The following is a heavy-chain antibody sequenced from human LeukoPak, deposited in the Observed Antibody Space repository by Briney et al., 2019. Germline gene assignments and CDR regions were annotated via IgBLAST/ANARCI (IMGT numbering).Heavy chain of an antibody. Sequence: GASVKVSCKASGYTFTSYYMHWVRQAPGQGLEWMGWINPNSGGTNYAQKFQGRVTMTRDTSISTAYMELSRLRSDDTAVYYCARAGGGYYYGSGSYSGVDYWGQGTLVTVSS. CDR1: GYTFTSYY. J-gene: IGHJ4*02. D-gene: IGHD3-10*01. CDR3: ARAGGGYYYGSGSYSGVDY. V-gene: IGHV1-2*02. CDR2: INPNSGGT.